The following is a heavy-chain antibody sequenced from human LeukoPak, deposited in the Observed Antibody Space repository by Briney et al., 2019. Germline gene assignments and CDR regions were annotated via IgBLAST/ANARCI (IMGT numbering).Heavy chain of an antibody. D-gene: IGHD6-13*01. J-gene: IGHJ3*01. CDR2: IHSNGGT. CDR3: ARSYCSSCPDGN. CDR1: GGAISGSTYY. Sequence: PSETLSLTCTVSGGAISGSTYYWGWIRQPPGKGLEWIGSIHSNGGTYYNPSLKSRVTISVDTSKNQFSLKLSSVTATDTAVYYCARSYCSSCPDGNWGQGTMVTVSS. V-gene: IGHV4-39*01.